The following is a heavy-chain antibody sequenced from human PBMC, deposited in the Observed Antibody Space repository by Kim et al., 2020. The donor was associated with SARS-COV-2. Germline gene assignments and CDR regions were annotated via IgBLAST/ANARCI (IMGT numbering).Heavy chain of an antibody. D-gene: IGHD1-26*01. V-gene: IGHV3-23*01. J-gene: IGHJ4*02. CDR2: GGST. CDR3: TRAGASDY. Sequence: GGSTSYADSVKGRFPISRDNSKNTAYLQMNSLRVEDTALYYCTRAGASDYWGQGTLVTVSS.